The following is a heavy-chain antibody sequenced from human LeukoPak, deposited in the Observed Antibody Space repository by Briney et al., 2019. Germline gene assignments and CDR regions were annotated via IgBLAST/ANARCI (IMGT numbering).Heavy chain of an antibody. J-gene: IGHJ4*02. Sequence: ASVKVSCKASGYTFTGYYMHWVRQAPGQGLEWMGWINPNSGGTNYAQKFQGRVTMTRDTSISTAYMELSRLRSDDTAVYYCARDVGTTVTTRAKFDYWGQGTLITVSS. CDR2: INPNSGGT. D-gene: IGHD4-17*01. CDR1: GYTFTGYY. CDR3: ARDVGTTVTTRAKFDY. V-gene: IGHV1-2*02.